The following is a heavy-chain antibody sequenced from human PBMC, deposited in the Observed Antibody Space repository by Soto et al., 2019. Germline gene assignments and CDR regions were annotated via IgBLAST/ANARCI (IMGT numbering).Heavy chain of an antibody. Sequence: QLQLQESGPGLVKPSETLSLTCTVSSASISSSSYTWGWIRQPPGKGLEWIGSIYYSGSTYYNPFLNSRVTVSVDTSKNQFSLKVTSVTAADTAVYYCARLHGYCISISCHGHYAMDVWGQGTTVTVSS. CDR1: SASISSSSYT. CDR3: ARLHGYCISISCHGHYAMDV. CDR2: IYYSGST. J-gene: IGHJ6*02. D-gene: IGHD2-2*01. V-gene: IGHV4-39*01.